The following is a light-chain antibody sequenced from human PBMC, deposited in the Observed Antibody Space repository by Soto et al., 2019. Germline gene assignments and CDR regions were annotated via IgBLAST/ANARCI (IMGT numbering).Light chain of an antibody. V-gene: IGKV2-28*01. CDR2: MGS. Sequence: DIVMTQSPLSLPVTPGEPASISCRSSQSLLHSDGYDYLDWYLQKPGQSPQLLIYMGSDRADGVPDRFSGSGSGTDFTLRISRVEAEDVGVYYCVQTLQTLLTFGGGTKVEIK. CDR3: VQTLQTLLT. J-gene: IGKJ4*01. CDR1: QSLLHSDGYDY.